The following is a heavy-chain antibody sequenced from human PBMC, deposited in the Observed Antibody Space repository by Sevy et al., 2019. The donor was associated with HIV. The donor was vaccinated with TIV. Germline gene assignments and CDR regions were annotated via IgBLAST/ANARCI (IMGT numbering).Heavy chain of an antibody. Sequence: SETLSLTCTVPGDSISSGGYYWSWIRQPAGRGLEWIGRIYISGSTNYNPSLKSRVTISLDTSKNQFSLKLSSVTASDTAVYYCARYYYETSGHNYFDYWGEGTLVSVSS. CDR1: GDSISSGGYY. J-gene: IGHJ4*02. CDR2: IYISGST. CDR3: ARYYYETSGHNYFDY. V-gene: IGHV4-61*02. D-gene: IGHD3-22*01.